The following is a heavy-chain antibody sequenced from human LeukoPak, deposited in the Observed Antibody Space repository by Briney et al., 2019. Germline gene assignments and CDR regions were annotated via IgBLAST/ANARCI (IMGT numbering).Heavy chain of an antibody. D-gene: IGHD6-19*01. V-gene: IGHV4-61*02. CDR2: IYTSGST. Sequence: SETLSLTCTVSGGSISSGSYYWSWIRQPAGKGLEWIGRIYTSGSTNYNPPLKSRVTISVDTSKNQFSLKLSSVTAADTAIYYCAKGITGHNRGWYDYWGQGTLVTVSS. J-gene: IGHJ4*02. CDR3: AKGITGHNRGWYDY. CDR1: GGSISSGSYY.